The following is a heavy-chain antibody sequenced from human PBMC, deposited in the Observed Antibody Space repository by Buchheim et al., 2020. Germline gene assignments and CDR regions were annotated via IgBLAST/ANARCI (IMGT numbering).Heavy chain of an antibody. CDR3: AGCGGDCYTVDH. CDR1: VYSFCSYW. J-gene: IGHJ4*02. D-gene: IGHD2-21*02. V-gene: IGHV3-7*03. Sequence: EVQLVESGGGLVQPGGSLRLSCVASVYSFCSYWMTCVRQAPGKGLEWVANINQDGSEKYYVDSVKGRFTISRDNAKKSLYIQMNSLRAEDTAVYFCAGCGGDCYTVDHWGQGT. CDR2: INQDGSEK.